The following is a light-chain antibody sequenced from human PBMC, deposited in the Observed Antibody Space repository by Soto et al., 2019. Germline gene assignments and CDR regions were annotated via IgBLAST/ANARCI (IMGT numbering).Light chain of an antibody. CDR1: QSVMNN. J-gene: IGKJ1*01. CDR2: GAS. V-gene: IGKV3-20*01. CDR3: QQYGSSGT. Sequence: EIVLTQSPATLSVSPGERVTLSCRASQSVMNNLAWYQHKPGQAPRLLIYGASTRATGIPARFSGSGSGTDFTLTISRLEPEDFAVYYCQQYGSSGTFGQGTKVDIK.